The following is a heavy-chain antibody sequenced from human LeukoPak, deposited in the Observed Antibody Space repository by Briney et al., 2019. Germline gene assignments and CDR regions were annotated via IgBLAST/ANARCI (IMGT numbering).Heavy chain of an antibody. CDR1: GFTFSSYA. V-gene: IGHV3-23*01. D-gene: IGHD6-13*01. CDR3: AKGAKGSGYSSSWYIPRPYYYYMDV. Sequence: PGGSLRLSCAAPGFTFSSYAMSWVRQAPGKGLEWVSAISGSGGSTYYADSVKGRFTISRDNSKNTLYLQMNSLRAEDTAVYYCAKGAKGSGYSSSWYIPRPYYYYMDVWGKGTTVTVSS. J-gene: IGHJ6*03. CDR2: ISGSGGST.